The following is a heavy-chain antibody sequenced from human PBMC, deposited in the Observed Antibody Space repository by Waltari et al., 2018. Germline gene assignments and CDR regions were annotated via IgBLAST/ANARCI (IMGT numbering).Heavy chain of an antibody. Sequence: QVQLQQWGAGLLKPSETLSLTCAVYGGSFSGYYWSWILLPPGKGLEWIGEINHSGSTNYTPSLKSRVTISVDTSKNQFSLKLSSVTAADTAVYYCARVRRFLEWLFLDYWGQGTLVTVSS. CDR3: ARVRRFLEWLFLDY. J-gene: IGHJ4*02. CDR2: INHSGST. V-gene: IGHV4-34*01. CDR1: GGSFSGYY. D-gene: IGHD3-3*01.